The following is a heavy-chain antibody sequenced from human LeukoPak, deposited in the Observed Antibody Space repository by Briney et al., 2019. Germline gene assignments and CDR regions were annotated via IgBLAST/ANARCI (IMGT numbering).Heavy chain of an antibody. V-gene: IGHV3-7*01. Sequence: PGGSLRLSCAASGFTVSSNYMSWVRQAPGKGLEWVANIKQDGSEKYYVDSVKGRFTISRDNAKNSLYLQMNSLRAEDTAVYYCARDLTLVGYHGDYWGQGTLVTVSS. CDR3: ARDLTLVGYHGDY. CDR2: IKQDGSEK. CDR1: GFTVSSNY. D-gene: IGHD6-13*01. J-gene: IGHJ4*02.